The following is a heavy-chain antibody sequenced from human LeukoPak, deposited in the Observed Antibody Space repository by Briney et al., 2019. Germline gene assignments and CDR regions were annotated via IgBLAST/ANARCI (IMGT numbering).Heavy chain of an antibody. CDR2: ISSSGSTI. CDR1: GFTFSSYE. V-gene: IGHV3-48*03. CDR3: ARDKRMYGDYIYYFDY. J-gene: IGHJ4*02. Sequence: GGSLRLSCAASGFTFSSYEMNWVRQAPGKGLEWVSYISSSGSTIYYADSVKGRFTISRDNAKNSLYLQMNSLRAEDTAVYYCARDKRMYGDYIYYFDYWGQGTLVTVSS. D-gene: IGHD4-17*01.